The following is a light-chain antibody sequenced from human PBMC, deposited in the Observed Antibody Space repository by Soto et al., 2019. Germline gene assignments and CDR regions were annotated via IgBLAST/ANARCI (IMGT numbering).Light chain of an antibody. CDR3: SSYTSSSFPYV. Sequence: QSVLTQPASVSGSPGQSITISCTGTSSDDGGNNYVSWYQQHPGKAPKLMIYDVSNRPSGVSNRFSGSKSGNTASLTISGLQAEDEADYYCSSYTSSSFPYVFGTGTKVTVL. J-gene: IGLJ1*01. V-gene: IGLV2-14*01. CDR1: SSDDGGNNY. CDR2: DVS.